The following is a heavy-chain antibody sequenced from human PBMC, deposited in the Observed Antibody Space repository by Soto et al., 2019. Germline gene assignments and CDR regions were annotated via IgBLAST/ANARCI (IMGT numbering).Heavy chain of an antibody. Sequence: SETLSLTCTVSGGAISSYYWSWIRQPPGKGLEWIGYVYYSGSTSYNPSLKSRVPISVDTSKNQFSLKLSSVTAADTAVYYCARSPVRWSGYVYHFYYMDVWGKGTPVTVSS. D-gene: IGHD3-3*01. CDR1: GGAISSYY. CDR2: VYYSGST. V-gene: IGHV4-59*08. J-gene: IGHJ6*03. CDR3: ARSPVRWSGYVYHFYYMDV.